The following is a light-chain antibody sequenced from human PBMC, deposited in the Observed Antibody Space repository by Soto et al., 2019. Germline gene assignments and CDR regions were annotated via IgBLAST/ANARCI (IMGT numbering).Light chain of an antibody. V-gene: IGKV1-39*01. CDR1: QNINNY. CDR2: DAS. J-gene: IGKJ5*01. CDR3: QQSYTTSIT. Sequence: DIQMTQSPSSLSASVGDRVTITCQASQNINNYLNWYQQKPGRAPKLLIYDASNLEAGVPSRFSGSGSGTDFTLTISSLQPEDFATYYCQQSYTTSITFGQGTRLEIK.